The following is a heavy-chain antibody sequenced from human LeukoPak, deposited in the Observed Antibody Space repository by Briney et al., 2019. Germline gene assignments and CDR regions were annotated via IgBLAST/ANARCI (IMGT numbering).Heavy chain of an antibody. D-gene: IGHD3-22*01. CDR1: GGTFSIFL. Sequence: ASVKVSCKASGGTFSIFLISWVRQAPGQGLEWIGGIIPIFGPNYAQKFQGRATISADLATATAYMELSSLTSEDTSVYYCATGKDRSGYYYSLDYWGQGTLVAVSS. V-gene: IGHV1-69*13. CDR2: IIPIFGP. J-gene: IGHJ4*02. CDR3: ATGKDRSGYYYSLDY.